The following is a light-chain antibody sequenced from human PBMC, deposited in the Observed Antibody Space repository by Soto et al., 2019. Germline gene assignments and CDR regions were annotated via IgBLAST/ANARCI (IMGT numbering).Light chain of an antibody. CDR2: AAS. V-gene: IGKV1-39*01. Sequence: DIPMTQSPSSLSASVGDRVTITCRASQSISSYLNWYQQKPGKAPKLLIYAASSLQSGVPSRFSGSGSGTNFTLTISSLQPEDFAIYYCQQSYITLSTFGQGTKLEIK. J-gene: IGKJ2*01. CDR3: QQSYITLST. CDR1: QSISSY.